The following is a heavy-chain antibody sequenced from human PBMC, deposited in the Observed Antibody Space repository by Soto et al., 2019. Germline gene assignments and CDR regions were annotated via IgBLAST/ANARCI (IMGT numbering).Heavy chain of an antibody. CDR3: ARVGALSQVELVLDY. V-gene: IGHV1-8*01. CDR1: GYTFTSYD. D-gene: IGHD6-13*01. Sequence: QVQLVQSGAEVKKPGASVKVSCKASGYTFTSYDINWVRQATGQGLEWMGWMNPNSGNTGYAQKFQGRVTMXXNXSXXTAYRELSSLRSEDTAVYYCARVGALSQVELVLDYWGQGTLVTVSS. CDR2: MNPNSGNT. J-gene: IGHJ4*02.